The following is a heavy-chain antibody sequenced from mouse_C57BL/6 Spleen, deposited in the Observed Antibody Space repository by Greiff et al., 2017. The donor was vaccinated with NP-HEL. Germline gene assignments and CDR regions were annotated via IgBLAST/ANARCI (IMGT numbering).Heavy chain of an antibody. CDR2: ISYDGSN. CDR1: GYSITSGYY. V-gene: IGHV3-6*01. J-gene: IGHJ2*01. Sequence: EVKLQESGPGLVKPSQSLSLTCSVTGYSITSGYYWNWIRQFPGNKLEWMGYISYDGSNNYNPSLKNRISITRDTSKNQFFLKLNSVTTEDTATYYCARVDYDVRNYFDYWGQGTTLTVSS. D-gene: IGHD2-4*01. CDR3: ARVDYDVRNYFDY.